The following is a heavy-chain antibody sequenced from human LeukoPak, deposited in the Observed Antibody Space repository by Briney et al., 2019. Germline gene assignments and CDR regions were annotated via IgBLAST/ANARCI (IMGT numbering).Heavy chain of an antibody. CDR3: ARSRYAGAAKRWLQSPDFDY. CDR1: GFSFSSYS. V-gene: IGHV3-21*01. CDR2: ISSSSSYI. D-gene: IGHD5-24*01. Sequence: PGGSLRLSCAASGFSFSSYSMNWVRQAPGKGLEWVSSISSSSSYIYYADSVKGRFTISRDNAKNSLYLQMNSLRAEDTAVYYCARSRYAGAAKRWLQSPDFDYWGQGTLVTVSS. J-gene: IGHJ4*02.